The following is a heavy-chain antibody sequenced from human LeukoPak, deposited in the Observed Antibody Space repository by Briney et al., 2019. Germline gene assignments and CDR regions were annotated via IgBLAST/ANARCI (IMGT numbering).Heavy chain of an antibody. CDR2: INHSGST. CDR3: ARGGGGGSYYYYMDV. D-gene: IGHD3-16*01. Sequence: SETLSLTCAVYGGSFSGYYWSWIRQPPGKGLEWIGEINHSGSTNYNPSLKSRVTISVDTSKNQFSLKLSSVTAADTAVYYCARGGGGGSYYYYMDVRGKGTTVTVSS. CDR1: GGSFSGYY. V-gene: IGHV4-34*01. J-gene: IGHJ6*03.